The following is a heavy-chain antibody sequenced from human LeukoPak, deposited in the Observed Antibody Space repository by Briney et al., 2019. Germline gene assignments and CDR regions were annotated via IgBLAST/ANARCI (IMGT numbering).Heavy chain of an antibody. J-gene: IGHJ4*02. Sequence: SETLSLTCAVYGGSFSGYYWSWIRQPPGKGLEWIGEINHSGSTNYNPSLKSRVTISVDTSKNQFSLKLSSVTAADTAVYYCVRGYYYGSGSPANYWGQGTLVTVSS. CDR2: INHSGST. CDR1: GGSFSGYY. CDR3: VRGYYYGSGSPANY. D-gene: IGHD3-10*01. V-gene: IGHV4-34*01.